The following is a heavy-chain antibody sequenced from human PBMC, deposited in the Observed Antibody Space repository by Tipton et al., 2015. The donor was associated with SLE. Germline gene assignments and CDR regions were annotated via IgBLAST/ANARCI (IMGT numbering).Heavy chain of an antibody. V-gene: IGHV4-39*07. J-gene: IGHJ4*02. CDR3: ARGPYSSSWTY. Sequence: TLSLTCTVSGGSIGGSNYYWSWIRQPPGKGLEWIGEINHSGSTNYNPSLKSRVTISVDTSKNQFSLKLSSVTAADTAVYYCARGPYSSSWTYWGQGTLVTVSS. CDR1: GGSIGGSNYY. CDR2: INHSGST. D-gene: IGHD6-13*01.